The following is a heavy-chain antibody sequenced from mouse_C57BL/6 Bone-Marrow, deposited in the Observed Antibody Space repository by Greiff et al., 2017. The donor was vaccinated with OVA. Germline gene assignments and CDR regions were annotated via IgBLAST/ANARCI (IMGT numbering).Heavy chain of an antibody. D-gene: IGHD1-1*01. CDR2: IDPSDSYT. J-gene: IGHJ1*03. V-gene: IGHV1-69*01. CDR3: ARSTYGSSYWYFDV. CDR1: GYTFTSYW. Sequence: QVQLQQPGAELVMPGASVKLSCKASGYTFTSYWMHWVKPRPGQGLEWIGEIDPSDSYTNYNQKFKGKSTLTVDKSSSTAYMQLSSLTSEDSAVYYCARSTYGSSYWYFDVWGTGTTVTVSS.